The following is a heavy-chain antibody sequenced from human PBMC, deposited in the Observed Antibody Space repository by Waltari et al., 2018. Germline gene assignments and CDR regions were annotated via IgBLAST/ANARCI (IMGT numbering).Heavy chain of an antibody. Sequence: QVQLQQWGAGLLKPSETLSLSCAVYGESFSGYYWTWVRQSPGKGLEWIGEITHSGSTYYNPSLKSRVTISVDSSKNQFSLRLTSVTAADTAVYYCVRGLRVRTFDIWGQGTMVNVSS. V-gene: IGHV4-34*01. D-gene: IGHD3-22*01. J-gene: IGHJ3*02. CDR3: VRGLRVRTFDI. CDR1: GESFSGYY. CDR2: ITHSGST.